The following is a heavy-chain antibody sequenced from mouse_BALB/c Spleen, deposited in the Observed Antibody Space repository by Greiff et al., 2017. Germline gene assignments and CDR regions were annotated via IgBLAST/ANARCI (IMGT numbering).Heavy chain of an antibody. CDR1: GYSITSGYY. CDR3: AREATTVHYAMDY. J-gene: IGHJ4*01. CDR2: ISYDGSN. V-gene: IGHV3-6*02. D-gene: IGHD1-1*01. Sequence: EVQVVESGPGLVKPSQSLSLTCSVTGYSITSGYYWNWIRQFPGNKLEWMGYISYDGSNNYNPSLKNRISITRDTSKNQFFLKLNSVTTEDTATYYCAREATTVHYAMDYWGQGTSVTVSS.